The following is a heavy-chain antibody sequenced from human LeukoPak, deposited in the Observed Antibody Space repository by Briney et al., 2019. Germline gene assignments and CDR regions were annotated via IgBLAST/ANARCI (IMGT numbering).Heavy chain of an antibody. Sequence: SETLSLTCTVSGGSFSGHYWSWIRQPPGKGLEWIGQIHYSGRPDYNPSLKSRVTISVDTSKNQLSLKVTSVTGADTAVYYCARFGVDYDMDVWGQGTTVTVSS. CDR3: ARFGVDYDMDV. J-gene: IGHJ6*02. V-gene: IGHV4-59*11. D-gene: IGHD3-16*01. CDR1: GGSFSGHY. CDR2: IHYSGRP.